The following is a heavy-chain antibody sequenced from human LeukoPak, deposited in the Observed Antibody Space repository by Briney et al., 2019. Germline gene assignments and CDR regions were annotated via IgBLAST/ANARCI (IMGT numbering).Heavy chain of an antibody. CDR2: ISAYNGDT. CDR3: ARGRALVAASANDY. Sequence: ASVKLSCKASGYTFTSYGISWVRQAPGQGLEWMGWISAYNGDTNYAQNLQGRVSMTTDTSTSTAYMELKSLRSDDAAMYYCARGRALVAASANDYWGQGTLVTVSS. J-gene: IGHJ4*02. D-gene: IGHD6-13*01. V-gene: IGHV1-18*01. CDR1: GYTFTSYG.